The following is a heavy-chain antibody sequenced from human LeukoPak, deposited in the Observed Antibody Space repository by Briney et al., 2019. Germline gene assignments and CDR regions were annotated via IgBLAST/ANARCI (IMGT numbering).Heavy chain of an antibody. Sequence: GGSLRLSCAASGLTFSDYTMNWVRQAPGKGLEWVSYISSSSSTIFYADSVKGRFTISRDNAKNSLFLQMNSLRAEDTAVYYCASVGHCTSSSCPYYFDYWGQGTLVTVSS. D-gene: IGHD2-2*03. CDR2: ISSSSSTI. J-gene: IGHJ4*02. V-gene: IGHV3-48*01. CDR3: ASVGHCTSSSCPYYFDY. CDR1: GLTFSDYT.